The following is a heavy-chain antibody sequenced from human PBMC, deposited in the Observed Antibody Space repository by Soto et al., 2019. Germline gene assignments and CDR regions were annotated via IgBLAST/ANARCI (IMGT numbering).Heavy chain of an antibody. Sequence: SETLSLTCTVSGASISSSSYSWGWIRQPPGKGLEWIGNIHHSGSTYYNPSLKSRVTISVDTSKNQFSLKLSSVTAADTAVYYCASSGNYYYDSSGYYTGPDYWGQGTLVTVSS. CDR1: GASISSSSYS. V-gene: IGHV4-39*07. J-gene: IGHJ4*02. CDR3: ASSGNYYYDSSGYYTGPDY. CDR2: IHHSGST. D-gene: IGHD3-22*01.